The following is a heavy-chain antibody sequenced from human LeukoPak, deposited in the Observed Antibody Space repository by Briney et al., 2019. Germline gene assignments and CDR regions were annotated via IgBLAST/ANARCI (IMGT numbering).Heavy chain of an antibody. CDR1: GFTFGNYA. V-gene: IGHV3-23*01. CDR2: IGFLDGIT. CDR3: AKDQGSGHGAYTWGTFDY. D-gene: IGHD3-16*01. J-gene: IGHJ4*01. Sequence: GGSLRLSCAASGFTFGNYAMTWVRQAPGKGLEWVSSIGFLDGITNYADSVKGRFTISRDNSKNTLYLQMNSLRAEDTAVYYCAKDQGSGHGAYTWGTFDYWGLETLVTVFS.